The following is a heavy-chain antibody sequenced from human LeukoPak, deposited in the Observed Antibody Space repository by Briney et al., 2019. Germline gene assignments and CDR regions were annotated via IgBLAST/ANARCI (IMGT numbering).Heavy chain of an antibody. D-gene: IGHD2-8*01. CDR2: IYYSGST. J-gene: IGHJ4*02. Sequence: SETLSLTCTVSGGSISSYYWSWIRQPPGKGLEWIGYIYYSGSTNYNPSLKSRVTISVDTSKNQFSLKLSSVTAADTAVYYCARRGRGTNAQVYYFDYWGQGTLVTVSS. CDR3: ARRGRGTNAQVYYFDY. V-gene: IGHV4-59*01. CDR1: GGSISSYY.